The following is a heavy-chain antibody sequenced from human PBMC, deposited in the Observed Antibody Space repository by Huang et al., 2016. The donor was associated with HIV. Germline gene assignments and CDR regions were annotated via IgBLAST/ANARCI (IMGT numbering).Heavy chain of an antibody. CDR1: GGSLSGYY. CDR2: INHLGSP. J-gene: IGHJ5*02. V-gene: IGHV4-34*02. CDR3: ARDATKNPRGWFDP. D-gene: IGHD3-10*01. Sequence: QVHLQQWGAGLLKSAETLSLTCAVYGGSLSGYYWSWLRQTPGKGLEWIGEINHLGSPNYNPSLKSRVSISMDGSKKQFSLKLRSISDADTAVHFCARDATKNPRGWFDPWGQGTLVTVSS.